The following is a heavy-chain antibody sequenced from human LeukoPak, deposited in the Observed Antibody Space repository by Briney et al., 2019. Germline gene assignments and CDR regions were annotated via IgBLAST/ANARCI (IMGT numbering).Heavy chain of an antibody. J-gene: IGHJ4*02. D-gene: IGHD2-8*02. V-gene: IGHV2-5*02. CDR2: ISWDNDR. Sequence: SGPTLVNPTQTLTLTCTFSVFSLTTSGGGLGCILHPPGKALERLAPISWDNDRRYSPSLRSRLTITKDTSKNQVVLTMTNMDPVDTATYYCAHRVFQGGYWDSGKFDYWGQGTPVTVSS. CDR1: VFSLTTSGGG. CDR3: AHRVFQGGYWDSGKFDY.